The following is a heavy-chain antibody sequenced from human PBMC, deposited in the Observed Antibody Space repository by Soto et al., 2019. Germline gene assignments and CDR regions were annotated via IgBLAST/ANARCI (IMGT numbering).Heavy chain of an antibody. CDR2: ISGSGGST. D-gene: IGHD2-15*01. CDR3: AKDESIVVVPANPFYYFDN. V-gene: IGHV3-23*01. Sequence: PGGSLRLSCAASGFSFSSYAMSWVRQAPGKGLKWVSAISGSGGSTYSADSVNGRFTISRDNSKNTLYLQMNSLRAEDTALYYCAKDESIVVVPANPFYYFDNWGQGTLVTVSS. J-gene: IGHJ4*02. CDR1: GFSFSSYA.